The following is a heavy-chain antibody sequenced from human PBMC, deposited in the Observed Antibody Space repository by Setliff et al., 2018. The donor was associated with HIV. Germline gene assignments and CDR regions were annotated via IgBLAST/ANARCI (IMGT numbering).Heavy chain of an antibody. CDR1: GASFTTHY. CDR3: TRLAGGYADY. CDR2: ISTSGST. D-gene: IGHD5-12*01. Sequence: PSETLSLTCTVSGASFTTHYWSLIRQPPGKGLEWIGCISTSGSTNYNPPLKSRVTLSIDMSKNQFSLKMSSVTAADTAVYYCTRLAGGYADYWGQGTLVTVSS. V-gene: IGHV4-4*09. J-gene: IGHJ4*02.